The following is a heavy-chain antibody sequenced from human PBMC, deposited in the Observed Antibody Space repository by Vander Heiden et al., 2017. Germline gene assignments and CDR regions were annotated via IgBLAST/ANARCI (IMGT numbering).Heavy chain of an antibody. J-gene: IGHJ4*02. CDR3: ARSRLTMIRGVVTPGGFDY. CDR1: GGSISSYY. D-gene: IGHD3-10*01. CDR2: IYYSGST. V-gene: IGHV4-59*01. Sequence: QVQLQEPRPGLVKPSETLSLTCPASGGSISSYYWSWIRQPPGKGLEWIGYIYYSGSTNYNASLKSRVTISVDTSKNQFSLKLTSVTAADTAVYYCARSRLTMIRGVVTPGGFDYWGQGTLVTVSS.